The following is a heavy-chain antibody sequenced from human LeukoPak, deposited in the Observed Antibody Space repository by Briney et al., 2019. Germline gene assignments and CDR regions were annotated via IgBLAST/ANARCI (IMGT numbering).Heavy chain of an antibody. CDR2: ISSSGSTI. V-gene: IGHV3-48*03. CDR3: ARDMTTVTKTGFDY. CDR1: GFTFSSYE. D-gene: IGHD4-11*01. Sequence: PGGSLRLSCAASGFTFSSYEMNWVRQAPGKGLEWVSYISSSGSTIYYADSVKGRFTISRDNAKNSLYLQMNSLRAEDTAVYYCARDMTTVTKTGFDYWGQGTLVTVSS. J-gene: IGHJ4*02.